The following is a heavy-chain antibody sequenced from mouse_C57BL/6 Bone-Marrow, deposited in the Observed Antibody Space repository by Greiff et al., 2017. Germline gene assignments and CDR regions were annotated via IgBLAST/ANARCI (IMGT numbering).Heavy chain of an antibody. J-gene: IGHJ2*01. CDR3: ARGNGYYPFDY. CDR1: GYTFTDYY. CDR2: INPNNGGT. Sequence: EVQLQQSGPELVKPGASVKISCKASGYTFTDYYMNWVKQSHGKSLEWIGDINPNNGGTSYNQKFKGKATLTVDKSSSIAYMERRSLPAEDSAVYYWARGNGYYPFDYWGQGTTLTVSS. V-gene: IGHV1-26*01. D-gene: IGHD2-3*01.